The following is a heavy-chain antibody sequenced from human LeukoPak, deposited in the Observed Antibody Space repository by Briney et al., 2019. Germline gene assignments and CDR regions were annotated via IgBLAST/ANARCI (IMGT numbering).Heavy chain of an antibody. Sequence: PSETLSLTCTVSGGSISSYYWSWIRQAPGKGLEWVGDIYYSGSTNYNPSLKSRVTISGDTSKNQFSLKLSSVTAADAAVYYCARVGIAARMWDYYYYMDVWGKGTTVTVSS. CDR3: ARVGIAARMWDYYYYMDV. D-gene: IGHD6-6*01. CDR2: IYYSGST. J-gene: IGHJ6*03. CDR1: GGSISSYY. V-gene: IGHV4-59*08.